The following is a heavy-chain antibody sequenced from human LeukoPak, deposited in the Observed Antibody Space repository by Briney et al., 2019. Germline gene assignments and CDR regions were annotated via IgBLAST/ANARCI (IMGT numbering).Heavy chain of an antibody. CDR1: GYTFTSYD. CDR2: MNPNSGNT. CDR3: ATDALSYGDYDQYFQH. Sequence: ASVKVSCKASGYTFTSYDINWVRQATGQGLEWMGWMNPNSGNTGYAQKFQGRVTMTRNTSISTAYMELSSLRSEDTAVYYCATDALSYGDYDQYFQHWGQGTLITVSS. V-gene: IGHV1-8*01. J-gene: IGHJ1*01. D-gene: IGHD4-17*01.